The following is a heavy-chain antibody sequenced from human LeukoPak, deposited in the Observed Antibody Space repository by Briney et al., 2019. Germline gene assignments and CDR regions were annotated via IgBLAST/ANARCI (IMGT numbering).Heavy chain of an antibody. CDR2: TYFRSKWYY. J-gene: IGHJ4*02. CDR3: AINWGVYFDY. V-gene: IGHV6-1*01. D-gene: IGHD7-27*01. Sequence: SQTLSLTCAISGDSVSSSTAAWNWIRQSPSRGLEWLGRTYFRSKWYYGYAPSLKSRLTINPDTSKNQSSLQLNSVTPEDTAIYYCAINWGVYFDYWSQGTLVTVSA. CDR1: GDSVSSSTAA.